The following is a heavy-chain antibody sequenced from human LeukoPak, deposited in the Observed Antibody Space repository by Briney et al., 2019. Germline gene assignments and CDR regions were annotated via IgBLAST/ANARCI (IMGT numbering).Heavy chain of an antibody. Sequence: DSVKGRFTVSRDNSKNTLYLQMNSLRAEDTAVYYCASQSESIAAAGTDYWGQGTLVTVSS. CDR3: ASQSESIAAAGTDY. J-gene: IGHJ4*02. V-gene: IGHV3-53*01. D-gene: IGHD6-13*01.